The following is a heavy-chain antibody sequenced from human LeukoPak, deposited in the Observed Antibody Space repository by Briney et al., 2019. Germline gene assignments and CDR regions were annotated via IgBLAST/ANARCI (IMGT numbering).Heavy chain of an antibody. V-gene: IGHV3-21*01. D-gene: IGHD6-13*01. CDR3: AKDPGWLGIAAAGTLDP. Sequence: PGGFLRLSCAASGFTFSSYSMNWVRQAPGKGLEWVSSISSSSSYIYYADSVKGRFTISRDNAKNSLYLQMNSLRAEDTAVYYCAKDPGWLGIAAAGTLDPWGQGTLVTVSS. J-gene: IGHJ5*02. CDR1: GFTFSSYS. CDR2: ISSSSSYI.